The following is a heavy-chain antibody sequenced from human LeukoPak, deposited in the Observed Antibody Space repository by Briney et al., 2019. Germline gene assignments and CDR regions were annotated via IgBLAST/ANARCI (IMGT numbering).Heavy chain of an antibody. CDR1: GFTFSSYG. J-gene: IGHJ4*02. Sequence: GGSLRLSCAACGFTFSSYGMHWVRQAPGQGLKWVAVISYDGSNKYYADSVKGRFTISRDNSKNTLYLQMNSLRAEDTAVYYCAKTRPYQLLYYFDYWGQGTLVTVSS. V-gene: IGHV3-30*18. D-gene: IGHD2-2*02. CDR2: ISYDGSNK. CDR3: AKTRPYQLLYYFDY.